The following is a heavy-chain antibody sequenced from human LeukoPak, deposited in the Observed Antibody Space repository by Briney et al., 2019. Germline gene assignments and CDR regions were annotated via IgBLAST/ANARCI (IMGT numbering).Heavy chain of an antibody. D-gene: IGHD3-3*01. CDR1: GFTFSSYG. Sequence: GGSLRLSCAASGFTFSSYGMHWVRQAPGKGLEWVAFIRYDGSNKYYADSVKGRFTISRDNSKNTLYLQMNSLRAEDTAVYYCAKDHDFWSGPQADAFDIWGQGTMVTVSS. J-gene: IGHJ3*02. CDR3: AKDHDFWSGPQADAFDI. CDR2: IRYDGSNK. V-gene: IGHV3-30*02.